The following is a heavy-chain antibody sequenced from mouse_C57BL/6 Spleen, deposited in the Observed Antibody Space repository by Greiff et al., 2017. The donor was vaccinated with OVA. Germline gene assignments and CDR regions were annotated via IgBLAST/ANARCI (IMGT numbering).Heavy chain of an antibody. J-gene: IGHJ3*01. V-gene: IGHV1-74*01. Sequence: QVQLQQPGAELVKPGASVKVSCKASGYTFTSYWMHWVKQRPGQGLEWIGGIHPSDSDTNYNQKFKGKATLTVDKSSSTAYMQLSSLTSEDSAVDYCAILAYDDHGFAYWGQGTLVTVSA. CDR2: IHPSDSDT. D-gene: IGHD2-3*01. CDR1: GYTFTSYW. CDR3: AILAYDDHGFAY.